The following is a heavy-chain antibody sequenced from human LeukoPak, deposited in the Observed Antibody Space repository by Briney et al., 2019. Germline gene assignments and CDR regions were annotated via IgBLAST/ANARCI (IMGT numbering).Heavy chain of an antibody. D-gene: IGHD3-10*01. CDR2: ISYDGSNK. CDR1: GFTFSSYG. Sequence: GGSLRLSCAASGFTFSSYGMHWVRQAPGKGLEWVAVISYDGSNKYYADSVKGRFTISRDNAKNSLYLQMNSLRAEDTAVYYCARENYYGSGSVIDYWGQGTLVTVSS. V-gene: IGHV3-30*03. CDR3: ARENYYGSGSVIDY. J-gene: IGHJ4*02.